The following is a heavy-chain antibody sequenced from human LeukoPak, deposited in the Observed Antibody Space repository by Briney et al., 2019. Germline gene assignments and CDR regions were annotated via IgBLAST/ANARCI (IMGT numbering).Heavy chain of an antibody. CDR1: GGSISSYY. V-gene: IGHV4-59*01. J-gene: IGHJ4*02. Sequence: KPSETLSLTCTASGGSISSYYWSWIRQTPGKGLEWIGYIYYSGSTNYNPSLKSRVTISLDTSKNQFSLRLSSVTAADTAVYYCARESLESSLHYWGQGTLVTVSS. D-gene: IGHD3-3*01. CDR2: IYYSGST. CDR3: ARESLESSLHY.